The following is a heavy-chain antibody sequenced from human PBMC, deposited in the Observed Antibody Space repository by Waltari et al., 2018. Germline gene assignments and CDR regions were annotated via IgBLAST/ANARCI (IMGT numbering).Heavy chain of an antibody. CDR1: GLTFSSFG. D-gene: IGHD3-10*01. V-gene: IGHV3-33*01. CDR2: IWYDGSNK. Sequence: QVQLVESGGGVVQLGRSLRLCCAAFGLTFSSFGMHWVRQAPGKGLEWVAVIWYDGSNKYYADSVKGRFTISRDNSKNTLYLQMNSLRAEDTAVYYCATSSGSYPHDAFDIWGQGTMVTVSS. J-gene: IGHJ3*02. CDR3: ATSSGSYPHDAFDI.